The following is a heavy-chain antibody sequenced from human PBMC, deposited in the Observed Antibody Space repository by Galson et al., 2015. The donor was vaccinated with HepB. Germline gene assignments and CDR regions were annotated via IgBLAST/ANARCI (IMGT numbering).Heavy chain of an antibody. J-gene: IGHJ4*02. D-gene: IGHD6-13*01. CDR3: ASPKHSSSWYVFSASGGTPTYYVDY. V-gene: IGHV3-23*01. CDR1: GFSISSYA. CDR2: FSGSAART. Sequence: SLRLSCAVSGFSISSYAMSWVRQAPGKGLEWVSAFSGSAARTYYADSVKGRFTISRDSYKNTLYLQMNSLRAEDTAVYYCASPKHSSSWYVFSASGGTPTYYVDYWGQGTVVTVSS.